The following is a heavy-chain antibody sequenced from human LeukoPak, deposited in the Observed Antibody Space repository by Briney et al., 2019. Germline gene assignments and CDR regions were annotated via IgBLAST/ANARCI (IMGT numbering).Heavy chain of an antibody. V-gene: IGHV3-7*01. CDR3: ARLSGFTETSHFDS. CDR1: EFTFRNFW. CDR2: IEKDGSDK. J-gene: IGHJ4*02. Sequence: GGTLRLSCTASEFTFRNFWMTWVRQAPGKGLEWVASIEKDGSDKYYVDSVTGRFTISRDNAKTSLYLQMNSLRADDTAVYYCARLSGFTETSHFDSWGQGALVTVSS. D-gene: IGHD6-25*01.